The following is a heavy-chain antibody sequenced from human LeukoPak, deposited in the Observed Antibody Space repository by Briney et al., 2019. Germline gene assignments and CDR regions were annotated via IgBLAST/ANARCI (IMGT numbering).Heavy chain of an antibody. V-gene: IGHV3-30*02. CDR1: GFTFSSYW. D-gene: IGHD7-27*01. CDR2: IRYDGSNK. J-gene: IGHJ3*02. CDR3: AKDQRNPRTGGNAFDI. Sequence: PGGSLRLSCAASGFTFSSYWMHWVRQAPGKGLEWVAFIRYDGSNKYYADSVKGRFTISRDNSKNTLYLQMNSLRAEDTAVYYCAKDQRNPRTGGNAFDIWGQGTMVTVSS.